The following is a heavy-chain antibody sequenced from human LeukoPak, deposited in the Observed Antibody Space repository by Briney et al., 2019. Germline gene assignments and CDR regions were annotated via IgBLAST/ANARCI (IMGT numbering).Heavy chain of an antibody. Sequence: PSETLSLTCAVSDDSFSSQYWTWIRQPPGKGLEWIGYISYIVSTNSNTSLKARVPISIATSKNELSLKLTSGTAADTAVYYCARDLVTVTKGFDIWGEGTMVTVSS. CDR3: ARDLVTVTKGFDI. V-gene: IGHV4-59*11. D-gene: IGHD4-17*01. CDR1: DDSFSSQY. J-gene: IGHJ3*02. CDR2: ISYIVST.